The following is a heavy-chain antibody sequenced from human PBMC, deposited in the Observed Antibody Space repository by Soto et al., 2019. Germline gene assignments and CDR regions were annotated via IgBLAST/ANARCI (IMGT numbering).Heavy chain of an antibody. J-gene: IGHJ4*01. CDR1: GASISSHY. CDR3: ARHKYFD. V-gene: IGHV4-59*11. Sequence: PSETLSLTCTVSGASISSHYWSWVRQPPGRELEWIGYISNSGSTQYNPSLMSRVTISIDTSKNEFSLRLSSVTAADSAMYYCARHKYFD. CDR2: ISNSGST.